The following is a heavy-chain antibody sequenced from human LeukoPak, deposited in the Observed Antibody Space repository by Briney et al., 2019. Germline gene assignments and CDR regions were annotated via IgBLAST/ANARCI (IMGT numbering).Heavy chain of an antibody. J-gene: IGHJ6*02. CDR1: GYPFNTYD. CDR3: ASEKWVKREGVYYYYYGITV. D-gene: IGHD1-26*01. Sequence: GASVKVSCKASGYPFNTYDINWVRQATGQGLEWMGWMNPNSGNTNCAQKFKGRVTMTRDTAMGTAYMELSSLTSEDTAVYYCASEKWVKREGVYYYYYGITVWGQGTTVTVSS. V-gene: IGHV1-8*01. CDR2: MNPNSGNT.